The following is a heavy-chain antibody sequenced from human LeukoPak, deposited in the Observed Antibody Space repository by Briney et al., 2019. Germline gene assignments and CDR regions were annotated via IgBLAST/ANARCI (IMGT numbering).Heavy chain of an antibody. D-gene: IGHD6-13*01. Sequence: GGSLRLSCAASGFTFSSYEMNWVRQAPGKGLEWVSYISSSGSTIYYADSVKGRFTISRDNAKNSLYLQMNSLRAEDTAVYYCARSIYSSSWYSYYYYMDVWGKGTTVTISS. CDR1: GFTFSSYE. V-gene: IGHV3-48*03. CDR2: ISSSGSTI. CDR3: ARSIYSSSWYSYYYYMDV. J-gene: IGHJ6*03.